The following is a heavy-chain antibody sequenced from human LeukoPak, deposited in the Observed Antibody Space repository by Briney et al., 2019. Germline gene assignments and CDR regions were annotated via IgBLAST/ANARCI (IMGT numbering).Heavy chain of an antibody. CDR2: ISDSGGRT. J-gene: IGHJ4*02. D-gene: IGHD6-6*01. CDR3: ARIGYSSSSTDY. Sequence: GGSLRLSCAVSGITLSNYGMSWVRQAPGKGLEWVAGISDSGGRTNYADSVKGRFTISRDNAKNSVYLQMNNLRVEDTAVYHCARIGYSSSSTDYWGQGTLVTVSS. CDR1: GITLSNYG. V-gene: IGHV3-23*01.